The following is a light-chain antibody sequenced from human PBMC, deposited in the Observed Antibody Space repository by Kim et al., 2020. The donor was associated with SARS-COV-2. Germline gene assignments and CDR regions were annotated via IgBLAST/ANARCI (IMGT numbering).Light chain of an antibody. CDR1: HDISNY. J-gene: IGKJ4*01. V-gene: IGKV1-9*01. CDR3: QQVKTYPLN. CDR2: AAS. Sequence: DIQLTQSPSFLSASVGDRVTITCRASHDISNYLAWYQQKPGKGPYFLIFAASTLQDGVPSRFSGSGSGTQFTLTISSLQPEDVATYYCQQVKTYPLNFGGGTKVDIK.